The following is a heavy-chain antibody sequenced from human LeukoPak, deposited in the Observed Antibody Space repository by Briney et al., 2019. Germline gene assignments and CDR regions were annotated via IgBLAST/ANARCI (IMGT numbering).Heavy chain of an antibody. CDR3: ARVGSSHGILTY. CDR1: GASISPYY. D-gene: IGHD1-14*01. V-gene: IGHV4-59*01. Sequence: PSETLSLTCTVSGASISPYYWSWIRQPPGKGLEWIGNIYCSGSTNYNPSLKSRVTTSVDTSKNQFSLKVSSVTAVDTAVYYCARVGSSHGILTYWGQGTLVTVSS. J-gene: IGHJ4*02. CDR2: IYCSGST.